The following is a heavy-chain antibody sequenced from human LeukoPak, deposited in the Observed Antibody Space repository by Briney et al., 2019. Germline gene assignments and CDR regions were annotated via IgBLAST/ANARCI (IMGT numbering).Heavy chain of an antibody. CDR2: ISSSSSYI. CDR3: ARAVVPAATSFDY. Sequence: GGSLRLSCAASGFTFSSCSMNWVRQAPGKGLEWVSSISSSSSYIYYADSVKGRFTISRDNAKNSLHLQMNSLRAEDTAVYYCARAVVPAATSFDYWGQGTLVTVSS. V-gene: IGHV3-21*01. D-gene: IGHD2-2*01. J-gene: IGHJ4*02. CDR1: GFTFSSCS.